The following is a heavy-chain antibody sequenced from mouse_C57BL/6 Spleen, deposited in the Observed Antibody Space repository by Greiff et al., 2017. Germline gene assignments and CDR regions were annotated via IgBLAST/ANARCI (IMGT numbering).Heavy chain of an antibody. CDR2: IHPNSGST. D-gene: IGHD3-2*02. CDR1: GYTFTSYW. V-gene: IGHV1-64*01. J-gene: IGHJ2*01. Sequence: VQLQQPGAELVKPGASVKLSCKASGYTFTSYWMHWVKQRPGQGLEWIGMIHPNSGSTNYNEKFKSKATLTVDKSSSTAYMQLSSLTSEDSAVYYCARSGAQATFDYWGQGTTLTVSS. CDR3: ARSGAQATFDY.